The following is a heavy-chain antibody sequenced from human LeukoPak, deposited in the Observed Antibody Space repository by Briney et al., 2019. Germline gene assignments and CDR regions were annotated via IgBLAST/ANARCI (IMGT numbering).Heavy chain of an antibody. CDR3: AREPLWSGYSYYYYYMDV. D-gene: IGHD3-3*01. CDR1: GGSISSGDYY. Sequence: SETLSLTCTVSGGSISSGDYYWGWIRQPPGKGLEWIGSIYYSGSTYYNPSLKSRVTISVDTSKNQFSLKLSSVTAADTAVYYCAREPLWSGYSYYYYYMDVWGKGTTVTVSS. V-gene: IGHV4-39*07. J-gene: IGHJ6*03. CDR2: IYYSGST.